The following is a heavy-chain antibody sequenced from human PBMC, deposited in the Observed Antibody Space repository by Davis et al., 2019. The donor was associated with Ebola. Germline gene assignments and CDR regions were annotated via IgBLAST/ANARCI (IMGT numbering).Heavy chain of an antibody. J-gene: IGHJ6*03. CDR3: ARVGSYGSGAAYMDV. CDR2: ILYSGKT. D-gene: IGHD3-10*01. V-gene: IGHV4-59*12. CDR1: GGSISNYY. Sequence: SQTLSLTCTVSGGSISNYYWSWVRQPPGKGLEWIAYILYSGKTNYNPSLKSRVTISVDTSKSRFSLTLSSVTAADTAVYYCARVGSYGSGAAYMDVWGKGTTVTVSS.